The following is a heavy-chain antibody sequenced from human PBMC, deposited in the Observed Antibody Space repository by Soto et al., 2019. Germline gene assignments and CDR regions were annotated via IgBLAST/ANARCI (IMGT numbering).Heavy chain of an antibody. J-gene: IGHJ4*02. V-gene: IGHV1-69*01. Sequence: QVQLVQSGAEVKKPGSSVKVSCKASGGTFSSYAISWVRQAPGQGLEWMGGIIPNFGTANYAQKFQGRVTITADESTSTAYMELSSLRSEDTAVYYCARGPVEMATITTAFFDYWGQGTLVTVSS. CDR3: ARGPVEMATITTAFFDY. CDR2: IIPNFGTA. D-gene: IGHD5-12*01. CDR1: GGTFSSYA.